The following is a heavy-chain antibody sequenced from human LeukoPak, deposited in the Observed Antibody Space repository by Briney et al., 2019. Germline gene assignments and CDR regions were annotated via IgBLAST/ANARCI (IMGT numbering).Heavy chain of an antibody. D-gene: IGHD3-3*01. CDR3: ARLYVLEWLLYGNFDF. V-gene: IGHV4-39*01. CDR1: GGSISSNSYF. J-gene: IGHJ4*02. Sequence: SETLSLTCTVSGGSISSNSYFWGWIRQPPGKRLEWIGSIYYNGTTYYNLSLKSRVSISVDTSKNQLSLKLSSVTAADTSVYYCARLYVLEWLLYGNFDFWGQGTLVTVSS. CDR2: IYYNGTT.